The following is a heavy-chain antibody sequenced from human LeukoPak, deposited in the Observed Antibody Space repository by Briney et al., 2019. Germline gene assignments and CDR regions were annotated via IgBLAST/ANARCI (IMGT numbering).Heavy chain of an antibody. D-gene: IGHD4-17*01. J-gene: IGHJ4*02. V-gene: IGHV4-59*08. CDR1: GGSISTYY. Sequence: SETLSLTCTVSGGSISTYYWTWIRQPPGKGLEWIAYINYSGTTNYNPSLKSRVIISVDTSKNQLSLSLSSVTAADTAVYYCARLGDYVLDFWGQGTPVTVSS. CDR2: INYSGTT. CDR3: ARLGDYVLDF.